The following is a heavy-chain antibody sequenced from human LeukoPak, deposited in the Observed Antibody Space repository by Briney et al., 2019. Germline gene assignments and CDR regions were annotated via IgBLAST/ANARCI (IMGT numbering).Heavy chain of an antibody. J-gene: IGHJ4*02. CDR2: TYYRSKWYN. D-gene: IGHD3-22*01. CDR3: ARGRYYDSSGYYYFDY. V-gene: IGHV6-1*01. CDR1: GDIVSSNSAA. Sequence: SQTLSLTCAISGDIVSSNSAAWNWIRQSPSRGLEWLGRTYYRSKWYNDYAVSVKSRITINPDTSKNQFSLQLNSVTPEDTAVYYCARGRYYDSSGYYYFDYWGQGTLVTVSS.